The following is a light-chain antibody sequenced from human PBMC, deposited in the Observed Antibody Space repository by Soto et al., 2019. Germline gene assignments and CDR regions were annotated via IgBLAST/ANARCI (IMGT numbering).Light chain of an antibody. CDR2: DVN. CDR1: GNDVGGYTF. J-gene: IGLJ1*01. V-gene: IGLV2-14*03. Sequence: QSALTQPASVSGSPGQSISISCTGTGNDVGGYTFVSWYQQHPDKVPKLVIFDVNRRPSGVSDRFSGSKSVNAASLTISGLQAEDEADYYCCSYTATTTYAFGTGTKVTVL. CDR3: CSYTATTTYA.